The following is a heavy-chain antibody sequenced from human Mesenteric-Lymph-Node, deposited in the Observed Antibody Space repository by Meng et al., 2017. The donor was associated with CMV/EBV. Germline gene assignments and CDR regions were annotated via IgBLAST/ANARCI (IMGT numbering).Heavy chain of an antibody. V-gene: IGHV3-7*01. D-gene: IGHD3-10*01. Sequence: GGSLRLSCAASGFTFSSYWVTWVRQAPGKGLEWVANIKQDGSDKHYVDSVKGRFTISRDNAKNTLYLQMSSLRVEDTAVYYCATSMLRGLSRSYYPMDVWGQGTTVTVSS. CDR2: IKQDGSDK. CDR1: GFTFSSYW. J-gene: IGHJ6*02. CDR3: ATSMLRGLSRSYYPMDV.